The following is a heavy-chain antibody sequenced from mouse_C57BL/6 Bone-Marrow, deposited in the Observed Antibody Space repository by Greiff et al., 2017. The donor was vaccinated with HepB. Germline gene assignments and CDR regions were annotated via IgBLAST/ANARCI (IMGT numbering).Heavy chain of an antibody. CDR2: IWSGGST. CDR1: GFSLTSYG. J-gene: IGHJ1*03. Sequence: VQLQQSGPGLVQPSQSLSITCTVSGFSLTSYGVHWVRQSPGKGLAWLGVIWSGGSTDYNAAFISRLSISKDNSKSQVFFKMNSLQADDTAIYYCARMHYGSSSYWNFDVWGTGTTVTVSS. D-gene: IGHD1-1*01. CDR3: ARMHYGSSSYWNFDV. V-gene: IGHV2-2*01.